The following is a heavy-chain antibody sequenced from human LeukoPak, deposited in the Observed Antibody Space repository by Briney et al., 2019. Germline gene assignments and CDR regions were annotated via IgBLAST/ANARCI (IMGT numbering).Heavy chain of an antibody. V-gene: IGHV1-24*01. CDR1: GYTLTEFS. D-gene: IGHD4-17*01. CDR3: ATVDYGDYGGIDY. CDR2: FDPEDGET. J-gene: IGHJ4*02. Sequence: ASVKVSCKVSGYTLTEFSMHWVRRPPGKGLEGRGGFDPEDGETIYAQKFQGSVTMTEDTSTDTAYMELSSLRSEDTAVYYCATVDYGDYGGIDYWGQGTLVTVSS.